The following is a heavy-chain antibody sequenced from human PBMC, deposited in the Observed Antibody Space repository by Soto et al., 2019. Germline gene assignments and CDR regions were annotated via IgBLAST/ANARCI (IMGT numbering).Heavy chain of an antibody. CDR2: ISGSGGST. CDR3: ARLPYYDILTGTFDY. D-gene: IGHD3-9*01. Sequence: PGGSLRLSCAASGFTFSSYAMSWVRQAPGKGLEWVSAISGSGGSTYYADSVKGRFTISRDNSKNTLYLQMNSLRAEDTAVYYCARLPYYDILTGTFDYWGQGTLVTVSS. V-gene: IGHV3-23*01. J-gene: IGHJ4*02. CDR1: GFTFSSYA.